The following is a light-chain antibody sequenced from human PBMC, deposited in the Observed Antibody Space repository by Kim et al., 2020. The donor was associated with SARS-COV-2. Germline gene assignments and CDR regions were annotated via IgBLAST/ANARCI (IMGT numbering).Light chain of an antibody. CDR1: KGIIND. CDR3: LQHNTYPLT. Sequence: DIQMTQSPSSLSASVGDRVTITCRASKGIINDLGWYQLKPGKAPKRLIYAASSLQSGVPSRFSGSGSGTEFTLTISSLQPEDFATYYCLQHNTYPLTFGGGTKVDIK. J-gene: IGKJ4*01. V-gene: IGKV1-17*01. CDR2: AAS.